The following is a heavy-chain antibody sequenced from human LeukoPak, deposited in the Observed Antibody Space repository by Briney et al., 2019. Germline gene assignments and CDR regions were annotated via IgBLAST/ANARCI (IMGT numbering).Heavy chain of an antibody. CDR3: AKGLLEWLLSYMDV. D-gene: IGHD3-3*01. CDR1: GFTFSSYG. CDR2: IRYDGSNK. J-gene: IGHJ6*03. V-gene: IGHV3-30*02. Sequence: PGGSLRLSCAASGFTFSSYGMHGVRQAPGKGLEWVAFIRYDGSNKYYADSVKGRFTISRDNSKNTLYLQMNSLRAEDTAVYYCAKGLLEWLLSYMDVWGKGTTVTVSS.